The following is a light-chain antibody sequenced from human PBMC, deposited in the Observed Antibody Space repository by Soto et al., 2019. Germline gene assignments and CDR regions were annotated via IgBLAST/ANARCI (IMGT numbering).Light chain of an antibody. CDR2: SHD. V-gene: IGLV1-44*01. J-gene: IGLJ3*02. Sequence: QSVVPQPPSASQTPGQRVTISCSGSRSNVGRNSVSWYPHVPGTAPKLLIYSHDQRPSGVPDRISASRSGTAASLAISGLRSEDEAFYYCAAWDDSLNAWVFGGGTKLTVL. CDR1: RSNVGRNS. CDR3: AAWDDSLNAWV.